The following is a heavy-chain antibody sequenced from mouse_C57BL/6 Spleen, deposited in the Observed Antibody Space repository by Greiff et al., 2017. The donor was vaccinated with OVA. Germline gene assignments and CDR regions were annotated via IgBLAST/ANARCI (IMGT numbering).Heavy chain of an antibody. Sequence: VQLQQSGAELVRPGASVKLSCTASGFTIKDYSMHWVKQRPEQGLEWIGRIDPEDGDTEYAPKFQGKATMTADTSSNTAYLQLSSLTSEDTAVYSCTTSYGGSSYEFDYWGQGTTLTVSS. CDR2: IDPEDGDT. CDR3: TTSYGGSSYEFDY. V-gene: IGHV14-1*01. CDR1: GFTIKDYS. J-gene: IGHJ2*01. D-gene: IGHD1-1*01.